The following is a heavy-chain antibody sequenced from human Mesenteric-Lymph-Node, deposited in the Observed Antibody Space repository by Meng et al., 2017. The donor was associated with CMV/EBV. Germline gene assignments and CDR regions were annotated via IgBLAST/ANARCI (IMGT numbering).Heavy chain of an antibody. Sequence: LTGAASGFTLSSSWMHWVRQAPGKGLVWVSRLHNDGSSTSYADSVKGRFTISRDNAKNTLYLQMNSLRAEDTAVYYCTTLRFLEWAHYYYGMDVWGQGTTVTVSS. CDR2: LHNDGSST. CDR3: TTLRFLEWAHYYYGMDV. D-gene: IGHD3-3*01. CDR1: GFTLSSSW. V-gene: IGHV3-74*01. J-gene: IGHJ6*02.